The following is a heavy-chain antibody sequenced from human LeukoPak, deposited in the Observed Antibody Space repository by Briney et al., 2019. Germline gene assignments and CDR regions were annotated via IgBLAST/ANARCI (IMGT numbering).Heavy chain of an antibody. J-gene: IGHJ4*02. V-gene: IGHV3-21*01. CDR3: ARDHGIAVAASDY. CDR2: ISSSSSYI. Sequence: GGSLRLSCAASGFTFSSYSMNWVRQAPGKGLEWVSSISSSSSYIYYADSVKGRFTISRDNAKNSLYLQMSSLRAEDTAVYYCARDHGIAVAASDYWGQGTLVTVSS. D-gene: IGHD6-19*01. CDR1: GFTFSSYS.